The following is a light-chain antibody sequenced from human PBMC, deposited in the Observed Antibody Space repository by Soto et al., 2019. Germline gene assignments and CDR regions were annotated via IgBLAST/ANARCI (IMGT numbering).Light chain of an antibody. CDR1: QSVSSY. CDR3: HQYNSWPTGT. CDR2: DSS. J-gene: IGKJ2*01. Sequence: EIVLAQSPTTLSLSLRERAILXXRASQSVSSYLAWYQQKPGQAPRLVXSDSSTRATGIPARFSGSGSGTELTLTISSLQSEDFALYYCHQYNSWPTGTFGQGTKVDIK. V-gene: IGKV3-15*01.